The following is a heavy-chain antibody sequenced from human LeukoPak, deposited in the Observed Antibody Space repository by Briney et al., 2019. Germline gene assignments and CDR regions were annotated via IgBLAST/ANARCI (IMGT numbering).Heavy chain of an antibody. CDR2: INPSGGST. D-gene: IGHD3-3*01. V-gene: IGHV1-46*03. Sequence: ASVKVSCKASGYTFTSYYMHWVRQAPGQGLEWMGIINPSGGSTSYAQKFQGRVTMTRDTSTSTVYMELSSLRSEDTAVYYCARDAIHYDFWSGYHEYYFDYWGEGTRVTVSS. J-gene: IGHJ4*02. CDR3: ARDAIHYDFWSGYHEYYFDY. CDR1: GYTFTSYY.